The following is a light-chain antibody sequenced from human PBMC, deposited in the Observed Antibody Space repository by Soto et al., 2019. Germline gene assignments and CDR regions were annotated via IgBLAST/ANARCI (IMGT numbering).Light chain of an antibody. J-gene: IGLJ1*01. CDR3: SSYTNINTRACV. V-gene: IGLV2-14*01. Sequence: QSALTQPASVSGSPGQSITISCTGTSSDVGGYNYVSWYQQYPGKAPKLMISKVTNRPSGVSNRFSGSKSGNTASLTISGLQAEDEADYYCSSYTNINTRACVFGTGTKLTVL. CDR1: SSDVGGYNY. CDR2: KVT.